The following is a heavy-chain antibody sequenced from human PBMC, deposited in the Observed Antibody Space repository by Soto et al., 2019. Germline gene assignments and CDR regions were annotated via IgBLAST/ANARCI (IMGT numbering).Heavy chain of an antibody. D-gene: IGHD6-19*01. V-gene: IGHV4-34*01. CDR3: ARKKYSSGWYRRNWFDP. Sequence: QVQLQQWGAGLLKPSETLSLTCAVYGGSFSGYYWSWIRQPPGKGLEWIGEINHSGSTNYNPSLKGRVTISVDTSKNQFSLKLSSVTAADTAVYYCARKKYSSGWYRRNWFDPWGQGTLVTVSS. CDR1: GGSFSGYY. J-gene: IGHJ5*02. CDR2: INHSGST.